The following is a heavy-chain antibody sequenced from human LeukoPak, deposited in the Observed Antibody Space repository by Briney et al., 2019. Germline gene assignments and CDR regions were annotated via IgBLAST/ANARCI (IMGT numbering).Heavy chain of an antibody. Sequence: SETLSLTCTVSGGSISSGDYYWSWIRQPPGKGLEWIGYIYYSGSTYYNPSLKSRVRISVDTSKNQFSLKLSSVTAADTAVYYCARLHGTHYYDSSGYYPLYFDYWGQGTLVTVSS. D-gene: IGHD3-22*01. CDR2: IYYSGST. CDR1: GGSISSGDYY. CDR3: ARLHGTHYYDSSGYYPLYFDY. J-gene: IGHJ4*02. V-gene: IGHV4-30-4*01.